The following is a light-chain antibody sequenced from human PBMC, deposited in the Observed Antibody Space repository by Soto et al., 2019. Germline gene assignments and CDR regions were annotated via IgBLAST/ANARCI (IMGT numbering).Light chain of an antibody. J-gene: IGKJ1*01. Sequence: EIVLTQSPGTLSLSPGERATLSCRASQSVSNNYLAWYQQKPGQAPRLLIYGASTRATGIPARFSGSGSGTEFTLTISSLQSEDFAAYYCQQYNNWPRTFGQGTKVDI. CDR2: GAS. CDR1: QSVSNN. V-gene: IGKV3-15*01. CDR3: QQYNNWPRT.